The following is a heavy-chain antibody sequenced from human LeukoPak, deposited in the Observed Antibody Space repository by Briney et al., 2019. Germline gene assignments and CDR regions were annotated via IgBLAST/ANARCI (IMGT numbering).Heavy chain of an antibody. CDR2: ISGSGGST. D-gene: IGHD3-3*01. J-gene: IGHJ4*02. Sequence: PGESLRLSCTASGFTFSSYAMTWVRQTPGKGLEWVSAISGSGGSTYYADSVKGRFTISRDNSKNTLYLQMNSLRAEDTAVYYCAKELVVIIFGGQGTLVTVSS. CDR1: GFTFSSYA. CDR3: AKELVVIIF. V-gene: IGHV3-23*01.